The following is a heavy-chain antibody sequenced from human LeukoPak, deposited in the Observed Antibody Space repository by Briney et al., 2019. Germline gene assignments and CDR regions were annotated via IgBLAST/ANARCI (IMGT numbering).Heavy chain of an antibody. CDR2: IYSGGST. D-gene: IGHD6-13*01. Sequence: GGSLRPSCAASGFTVSSNYMSWVRQAPGKGLEWVSVIYSGGSTYYADSVKGRFTISRDNSKNTLYLQMNSLRAEDTAVYYCARGGSVAAADYWYFDLWGRGTLVTVSS. V-gene: IGHV3-66*01. CDR1: GFTVSSNY. CDR3: ARGGSVAAADYWYFDL. J-gene: IGHJ2*01.